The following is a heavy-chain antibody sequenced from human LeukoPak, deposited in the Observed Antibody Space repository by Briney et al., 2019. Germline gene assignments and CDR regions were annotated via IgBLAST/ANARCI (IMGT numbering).Heavy chain of an antibody. J-gene: IGHJ5*02. CDR2: ISAYNGNT. Sequence: ASVKVSCKASGYTFTSYGISWVRQAPGQGLEWMGWISAYNGNTNYAQKLQGRVTMTTDTSTSTAYMELRSLRSDGTAVYYCARDLPLPYGDYPNNWFDPWGQGTLVTVSS. D-gene: IGHD4-17*01. V-gene: IGHV1-18*01. CDR1: GYTFTSYG. CDR3: ARDLPLPYGDYPNNWFDP.